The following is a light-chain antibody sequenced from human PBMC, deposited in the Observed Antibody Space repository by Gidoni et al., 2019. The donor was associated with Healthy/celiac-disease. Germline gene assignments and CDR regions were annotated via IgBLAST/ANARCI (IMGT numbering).Light chain of an antibody. CDR2: DAS. Sequence: EIVLPQSPATLSLSPGERATLSCRASQSVSSYLAWYQQKPGQAPRLLIYDASNRATGIPARFSGRGSGTDFTLTSSSLEPEDFAVYYCQQRSNWPGTFGQGTKVEIK. V-gene: IGKV3-11*01. J-gene: IGKJ1*01. CDR3: QQRSNWPGT. CDR1: QSVSSY.